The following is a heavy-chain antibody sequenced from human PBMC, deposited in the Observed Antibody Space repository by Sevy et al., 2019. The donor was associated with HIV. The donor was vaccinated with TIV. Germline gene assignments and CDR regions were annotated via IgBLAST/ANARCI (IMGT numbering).Heavy chain of an antibody. V-gene: IGHV3-11*01. D-gene: IGHD2-15*01. CDR2: ISSSGSTI. J-gene: IGHJ6*02. CDR3: ARGLGYCSGGSCYSYYYYGMDV. Sequence: GGSLRLSCVASGFTFSDYYMSWIRQAPGKGLEWVSYISSSGSTIYYADSVKGRFTISRDNAKNSLYLQMNSLRAEDTAVYYCARGLGYCSGGSCYSYYYYGMDVWGQGTTVTVSS. CDR1: GFTFSDYY.